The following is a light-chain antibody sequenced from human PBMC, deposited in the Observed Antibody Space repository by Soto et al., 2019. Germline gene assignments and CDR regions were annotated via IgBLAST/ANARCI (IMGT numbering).Light chain of an antibody. Sequence: EIVLTQSPGTLSLSPGERATLSCRASQSVSSSYLAWYQQKPGQAPRLLIYGASSRPSGIPDRFSGSGSGTDFTLTISRLEPEDFAVYYCQQYDSSRWTFGRGTKVEIK. CDR1: QSVSSSY. J-gene: IGKJ1*01. V-gene: IGKV3-20*01. CDR3: QQYDSSRWT. CDR2: GAS.